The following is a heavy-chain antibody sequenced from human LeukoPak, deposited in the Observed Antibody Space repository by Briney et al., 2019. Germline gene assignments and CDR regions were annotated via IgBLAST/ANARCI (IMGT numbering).Heavy chain of an antibody. CDR2: INHSGST. CDR3: ARGPPKDYDFWSGYYKPWFDP. V-gene: IGHV4-34*01. J-gene: IGHJ5*02. D-gene: IGHD3-3*01. Sequence: MSSETLSLTCAVYGGSFSGYYWSWIRQPPGKGLEWTGEINHSGSTNYNPSLKSRVTISVDTSKNQFSLKLSSVTAADTAVYYCARGPPKDYDFWSGYYKPWFDPWGQGTLVTVSS. CDR1: GGSFSGYY.